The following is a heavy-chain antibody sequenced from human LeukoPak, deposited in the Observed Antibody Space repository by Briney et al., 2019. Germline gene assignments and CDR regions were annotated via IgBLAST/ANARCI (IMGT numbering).Heavy chain of an antibody. CDR1: GYTFTCYY. CDR2: INPSGGST. J-gene: IGHJ6*03. D-gene: IGHD1-14*01. Sequence: GASVKVSCKASGYTFTCYYMHWVRQAPGQGLEWMGIINPSGGSTSYAQKSQGRVTMTRDMSTSTVYMELSSLRSEDTAVCYCARGPYHPYYYMDVWGKGTTVTVSS. CDR3: ARGPYHPYYYMDV. V-gene: IGHV1-46*01.